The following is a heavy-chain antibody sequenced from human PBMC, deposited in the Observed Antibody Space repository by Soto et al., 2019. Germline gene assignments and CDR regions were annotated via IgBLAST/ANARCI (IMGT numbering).Heavy chain of an antibody. CDR2: IYWDDDE. Sequence: QITLKESGPTLVRPTQTLTLTCTFSGFSLSTSGVGVTWIRQPPGKALEWLALIYWDDDERYSPSLKSRLTITTDTSKNQVVLTMTNMDPVDAATYYCAHKGGRGAGMDVWGQGTTVIVSS. CDR3: AHKGGRGAGMDV. J-gene: IGHJ6*02. D-gene: IGHD2-15*01. V-gene: IGHV2-5*02. CDR1: GFSLSTSGVG.